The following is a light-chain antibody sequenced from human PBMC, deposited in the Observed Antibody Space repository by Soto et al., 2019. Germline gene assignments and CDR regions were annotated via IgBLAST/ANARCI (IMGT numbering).Light chain of an antibody. V-gene: IGKV3-11*01. J-gene: IGKJ2*01. Sequence: EIVLTQSPATLSLSPGERATLSCRASQSVSSYLAWYQQKPGQAPRLLIYDASNMATGIPARFSRSGSGTDFTLTISSLVPEDFAVYYCQQRSNWPYTFGQGTKLEIK. CDR1: QSVSSY. CDR2: DAS. CDR3: QQRSNWPYT.